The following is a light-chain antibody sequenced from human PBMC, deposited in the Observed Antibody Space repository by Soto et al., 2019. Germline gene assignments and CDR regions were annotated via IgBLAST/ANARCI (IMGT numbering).Light chain of an antibody. V-gene: IGKV1-5*03. CDR1: QSISSW. J-gene: IGKJ1*01. CDR2: KAS. Sequence: DIQMTQSPSTLSASAGDRVTITCRASQSISSWLAWYQQKPGKAPKLLIYKASSLESGVPSRFSGSGSGTEFILTISSLQPDDFASYYCQQYNSYPWTFGQGTKVEIK. CDR3: QQYNSYPWT.